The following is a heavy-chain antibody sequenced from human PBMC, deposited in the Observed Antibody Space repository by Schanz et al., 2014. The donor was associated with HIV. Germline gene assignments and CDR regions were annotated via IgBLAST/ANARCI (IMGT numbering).Heavy chain of an antibody. CDR1: GFTFSDYA. J-gene: IGHJ3*01. D-gene: IGHD2-15*01. CDR2: ISGSGGST. V-gene: IGHV3-23*01. CDR3: AKDRFCNGGTCYVDAFDL. Sequence: EVQLLESGGDFVQPGGSLSLSCAASGFTFSDYAMTWVRQAPGKGLEWVSAISGSGGSTYYADSVKGRFTISRDNSKNTLYLQMDSLKVDDTAVYFCAKDRFCNGGTCYVDAFDLWGQGTLVTVSS.